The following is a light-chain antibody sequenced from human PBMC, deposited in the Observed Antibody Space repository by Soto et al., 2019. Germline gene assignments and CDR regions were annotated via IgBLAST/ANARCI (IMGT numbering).Light chain of an antibody. CDR3: GTWDSSLSAVI. CDR2: DDN. J-gene: IGLJ2*01. V-gene: IGLV1-51*01. CDR1: DSNIGNHY. Sequence: QAVLTQPPSVCATPGQKVSISCSGSDSNIGNHYVSWYQQLPGTAPKLLIYDDNRRPSGIPDRFSGSKSGTAATLGITRLETGDEADYYCGTWDSSLSAVIFGGGTKLTVL.